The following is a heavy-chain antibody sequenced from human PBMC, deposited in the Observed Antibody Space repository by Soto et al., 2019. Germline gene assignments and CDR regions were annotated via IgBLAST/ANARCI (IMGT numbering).Heavy chain of an antibody. CDR3: TNLGLIYYFDY. D-gene: IGHD7-27*01. V-gene: IGHV3-15*01. CDR1: GFTFSNAW. J-gene: IGHJ4*02. CDR2: IKSKTDGGTT. Sequence: LRLSCAASGFTFSNAWMSWVRQAPGKGLEWVGRIKSKTDGGTTDYAAPVKGRFTISRDDSKNTLYLQMNSLKTEDTAVYYCTNLGLIYYFDYWGQGTLVTAPQ.